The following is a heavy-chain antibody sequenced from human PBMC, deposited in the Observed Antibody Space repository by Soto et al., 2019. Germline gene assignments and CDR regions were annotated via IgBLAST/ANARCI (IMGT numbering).Heavy chain of an antibody. J-gene: IGHJ4*02. D-gene: IGHD3-3*01. Sequence: EVHLVESGGGLVQPGRSLRLSCAASGFTFDDYAMNWVRQVPGKGLEWVSSISWNSGNIVYADSVKGRFTISRDSANNSLDLQMNSLKTDDTALYCCTKGAVTSIFAYFDYWGQGTLVTVSS. V-gene: IGHV3-9*01. CDR1: GFTFDDYA. CDR3: TKGAVTSIFAYFDY. CDR2: ISWNSGNI.